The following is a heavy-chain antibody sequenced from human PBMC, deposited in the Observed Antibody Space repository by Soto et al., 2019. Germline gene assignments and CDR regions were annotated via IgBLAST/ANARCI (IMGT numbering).Heavy chain of an antibody. J-gene: IGHJ5*02. Sequence: QVLLQESGPGLVKPSETLSLTCTVSDGSISSYYWSWIRQPPGKGLEWVGYMQHGGSYNYNPSLESRVTISVDTSKNQFSLNLRSVTAADTAVYYCARRYFGSGSYYFDPWGQGTLVTVSP. V-gene: IGHV4-59*01. CDR3: ARRYFGSGSYYFDP. CDR2: MQHGGSY. D-gene: IGHD3-10*01. CDR1: DGSISSYY.